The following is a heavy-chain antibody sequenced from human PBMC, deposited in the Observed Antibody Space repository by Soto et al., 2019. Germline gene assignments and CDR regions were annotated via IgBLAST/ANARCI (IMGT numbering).Heavy chain of an antibody. J-gene: IGHJ5*02. V-gene: IGHV4-30-2*01. CDR1: GGSINSGRSS. CDR2: ISHSGST. D-gene: IGHD2-8*02. CDR3: VRESTRSGRNWFDT. Sequence: QLQLLESGSGLVKPSQTLSLTCSVSGGSINSGRSSWNWIRQPHGKGLEWIAYISHSGSTYYTPSLKSRVAISVDRSKNQFSLKLTSLTAADTAVDYCVRESTRSGRNWFDTWGPAILVTVSS.